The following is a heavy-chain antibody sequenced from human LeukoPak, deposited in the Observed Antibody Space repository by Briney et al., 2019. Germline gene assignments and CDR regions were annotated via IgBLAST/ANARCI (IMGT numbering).Heavy chain of an antibody. J-gene: IGHJ4*02. CDR1: GYTFTSYG. Sequence: ASVKVSCKASGYTFTSYGISWVRQAPGQGLEWMGWTSAYNGNTNYAQKLQGRVTMTTDTSTSTAYMELRSLRSDDTAVYYCARDLRGYYDSSGYYDYWGQGTLVTVSS. CDR3: ARDLRGYYDSSGYYDY. V-gene: IGHV1-18*01. D-gene: IGHD3-22*01. CDR2: TSAYNGNT.